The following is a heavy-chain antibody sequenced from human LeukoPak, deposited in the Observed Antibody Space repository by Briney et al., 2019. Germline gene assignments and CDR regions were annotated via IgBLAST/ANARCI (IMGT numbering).Heavy chain of an antibody. CDR2: FDPEDGET. Sequence: ASVKVSCKVSGYTLTELSMHWVRQAPGKGLEWMGGFDPEDGETIYAQKFQGRVTMTEDTSTSTAYMELRSLRSDDTAVYYCARDDPTYYDFWSGYSFLLDVWGKGTTVTVSS. CDR1: GYTLTELS. D-gene: IGHD3-3*01. CDR3: ARDDPTYYDFWSGYSFLLDV. J-gene: IGHJ6*04. V-gene: IGHV1-24*01.